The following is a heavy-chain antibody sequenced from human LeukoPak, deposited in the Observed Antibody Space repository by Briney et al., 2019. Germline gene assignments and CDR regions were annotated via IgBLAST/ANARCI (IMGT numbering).Heavy chain of an antibody. CDR3: AELGITMIGGV. CDR2: ISSSGSTI. V-gene: IGHV3-48*03. Sequence: PGGSLRLSCAASGFTFSSYVMHWVRQAPGKGLEWVSYISSSGSTIYYADSVKGRFTISRDNVKNSLYLQMNSLRAEDTAVYYCAELGITMIGGVWGKGTTVTISS. D-gene: IGHD3-10*02. J-gene: IGHJ6*04. CDR1: GFTFSSYV.